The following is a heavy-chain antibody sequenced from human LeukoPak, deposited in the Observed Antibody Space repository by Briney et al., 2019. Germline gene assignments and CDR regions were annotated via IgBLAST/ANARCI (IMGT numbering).Heavy chain of an antibody. CDR3: ARAISLRYFDY. CDR1: GFTFSSYW. J-gene: IGHJ4*02. CDR2: IKQDGSEK. V-gene: IGHV3-7*01. Sequence: GGSLRLSCAASGFTFSSYWMSWVRQAPGKGLEWVANIKQDGSEKYYVDSVKGRFTISRDNAKNSLYLQMNSLRAEDAAVYYCARAISLRYFDYWGQGTLVTVSS. D-gene: IGHD2-21*01.